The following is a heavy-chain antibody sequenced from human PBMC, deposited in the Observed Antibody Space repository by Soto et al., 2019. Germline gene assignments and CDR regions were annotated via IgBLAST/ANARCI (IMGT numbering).Heavy chain of an antibody. Sequence: PSETLSLTCTVSGGSISSGDYYWSWIRQPPGKGLEWIGYIYYSGSTYYNPSLKSRVTISVDTSKNQFSLKLSSVTAADTAVYYCAREIRYFDWLLAGAWFDPWGQGTLVTVS. CDR2: IYYSGST. J-gene: IGHJ5*02. CDR3: AREIRYFDWLLAGAWFDP. CDR1: GGSISSGDYY. V-gene: IGHV4-30-4*01. D-gene: IGHD3-9*01.